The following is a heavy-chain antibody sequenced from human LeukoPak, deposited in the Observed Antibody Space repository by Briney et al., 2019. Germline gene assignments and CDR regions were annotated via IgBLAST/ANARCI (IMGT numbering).Heavy chain of an antibody. J-gene: IGHJ4*02. Sequence: VASVKVSCKASGYTFSDYSMHWVRQAPGQRFEWMGWIDAGNGDTRYSQKLQGRVTITRDTSISTAYMELSRLRSDDTAVYYCARDLNAWYQLLFYWGQGTLVTVSS. D-gene: IGHD2-2*01. V-gene: IGHV1-3*01. CDR3: ARDLNAWYQLLFY. CDR1: GYTFSDYS. CDR2: IDAGNGDT.